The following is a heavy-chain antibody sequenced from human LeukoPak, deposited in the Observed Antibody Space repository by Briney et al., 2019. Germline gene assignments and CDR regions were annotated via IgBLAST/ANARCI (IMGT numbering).Heavy chain of an antibody. V-gene: IGHV5-51*01. Sequence: GESLKISCKGSGYSFTNYWIGWVRQMPGKGLEWMGIIYPADSDTRYSPSFQDQVTISADKSISTAYLQWSSLKASDTAMYYCARHAYSWSAGYDFDYWGQGTLVSVSS. CDR3: ARHAYSWSAGYDFDY. CDR2: IYPADSDT. D-gene: IGHD5-18*01. CDR1: GYSFTNYW. J-gene: IGHJ4*02.